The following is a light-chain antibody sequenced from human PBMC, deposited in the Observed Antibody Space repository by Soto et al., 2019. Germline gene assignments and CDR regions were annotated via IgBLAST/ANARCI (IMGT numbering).Light chain of an antibody. Sequence: QSALTQPASVSGSPGRSITISCTGTSSDVGGYNHVSWYQHSPGKAPKLILFAVSDRPSGVSHRFSGSKSGNTSSLTISGLQAEDEADYYCCSYTSLSTVVFGGGTQLTVL. J-gene: IGLJ2*01. CDR3: CSYTSLSTVV. V-gene: IGLV2-14*01. CDR1: SSDVGGYNH. CDR2: AVS.